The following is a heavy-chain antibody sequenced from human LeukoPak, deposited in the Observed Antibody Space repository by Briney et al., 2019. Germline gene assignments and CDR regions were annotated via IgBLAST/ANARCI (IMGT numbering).Heavy chain of an antibody. V-gene: IGHV3-23*01. D-gene: IGHD3-22*01. CDR1: GFTFSSYA. CDR3: AKDGSSGYYSGYYFDY. CDR2: ISGSGGST. J-gene: IGHJ4*02. Sequence: PGGSLRLSCAASGFTFSSYAMSWVRQAPGKGLEWASAISGSGGSTYYADSVKGRFTISRDNSKNTLYLQMNSLRAEDTAVYYCAKDGSSGYYSGYYFDYWGQGTLVTVSS.